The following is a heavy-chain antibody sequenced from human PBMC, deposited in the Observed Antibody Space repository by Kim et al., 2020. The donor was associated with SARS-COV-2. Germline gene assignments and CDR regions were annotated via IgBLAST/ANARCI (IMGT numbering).Heavy chain of an antibody. Sequence: VKGRFTISRDNSKNTLYLEMSSLRAEDTAVYYCAKIYGSGTYGYYYAMDVWGQGTTVTVSS. V-gene: IGHV3-23*01. D-gene: IGHD3-10*01. J-gene: IGHJ6*02. CDR3: AKIYGSGTYGYYYAMDV.